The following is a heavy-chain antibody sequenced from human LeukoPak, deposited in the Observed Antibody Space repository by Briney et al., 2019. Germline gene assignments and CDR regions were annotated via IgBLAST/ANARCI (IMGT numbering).Heavy chain of an antibody. CDR1: GFSIRGYC. CDR3: VRDGDAYDFDL. J-gene: IGHJ4*02. V-gene: IGHV3-74*01. D-gene: IGHD5-12*01. Sequence: GRSLRLSCAASGFSIRGYCMHWVRHAPGKGLMWVSRIKSDGSWTNYADSVRGRFTISRVNAKNTLFLQMVGLRAEDTAIYYCVRDGDAYDFDLWGQGILVTVSS. CDR2: IKSDGSWT.